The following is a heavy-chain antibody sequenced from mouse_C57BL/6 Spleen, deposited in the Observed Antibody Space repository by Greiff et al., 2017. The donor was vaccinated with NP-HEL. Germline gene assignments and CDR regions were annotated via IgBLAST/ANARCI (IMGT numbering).Heavy chain of an antibody. J-gene: IGHJ1*03. Sequence: QVQLQQPGAELVKPGASVKMSCKASGYTFTSYWITWVKQRPGQGLEWIGDIYPGSGSTNYNAKFKSKATLTVDTSSSTAYMQLSSLTSEDSAVYYCAKALYSNYDWYFDVWGTGTTVTVSS. D-gene: IGHD2-5*01. CDR2: IYPGSGST. CDR3: AKALYSNYDWYFDV. CDR1: GYTFTSYW. V-gene: IGHV1-55*01.